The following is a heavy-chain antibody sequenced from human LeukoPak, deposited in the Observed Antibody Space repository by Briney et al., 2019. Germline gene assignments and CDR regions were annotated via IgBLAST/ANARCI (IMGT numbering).Heavy chain of an antibody. J-gene: IGHJ5*02. CDR3: AKEPSSSWQPNWFDP. V-gene: IGHV3-23*01. CDR1: GFTFSNTW. CDR2: ISGSGGST. D-gene: IGHD6-13*01. Sequence: GGSLRLSCLASGFTFSNTWMNWVRQAPGKGLEWVSAISGSGGSTYYADSVKGRFTISRDNSKNTLYLQMNSLRAEDTAVYYCAKEPSSSWQPNWFDPWGQGTLVTVSS.